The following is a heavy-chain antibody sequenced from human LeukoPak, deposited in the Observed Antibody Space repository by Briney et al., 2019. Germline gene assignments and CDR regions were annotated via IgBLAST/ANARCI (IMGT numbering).Heavy chain of an antibody. D-gene: IGHD2-8*01. Sequence: GGSLRLSCAASGFTFSIYGMHWVRQAPGKGLGWEAVISYDGSNKYYADSVKGRFTISRDNSKNTLYLQMNSLRAEDTAVYYCAKEKDIVLMVYAMTYGMDVWGQGTTVTVSS. CDR1: GFTFSIYG. CDR2: ISYDGSNK. J-gene: IGHJ6*02. V-gene: IGHV3-30*18. CDR3: AKEKDIVLMVYAMTYGMDV.